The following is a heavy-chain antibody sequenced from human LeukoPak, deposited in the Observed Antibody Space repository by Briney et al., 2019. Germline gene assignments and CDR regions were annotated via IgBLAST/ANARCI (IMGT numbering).Heavy chain of an antibody. D-gene: IGHD6-19*01. J-gene: IGHJ4*02. Sequence: ASVKVSCKASGYTFTSYGISWVRQAPGQGLEWMGWISAYNGNTNYAQKIQGRATMTTDTSTSTAYMELRSLRSDDTAVYYCARTKGSSGWYFAMAYFDYWGQGTLVTVSS. CDR2: ISAYNGNT. CDR1: GYTFTSYG. CDR3: ARTKGSSGWYFAMAYFDY. V-gene: IGHV1-18*01.